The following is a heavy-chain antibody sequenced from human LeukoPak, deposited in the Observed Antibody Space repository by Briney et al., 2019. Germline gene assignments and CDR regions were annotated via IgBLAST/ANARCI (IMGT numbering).Heavy chain of an antibody. J-gene: IGHJ4*02. CDR3: ARSGTRLTPYVEGADY. CDR2: ISTSATAI. CDR1: GFTFSDYY. Sequence: PGGSLRLSCAASGFTFSDYYMNWIRQAPGKGLEWVSYISTSATAIYYADSVKGRFTVSRDNAKNSLYPQMNSLRAEDTALYYCARSGTRLTPYVEGADYWGQGTLVSVSS. D-gene: IGHD4-17*01. V-gene: IGHV3-11*01.